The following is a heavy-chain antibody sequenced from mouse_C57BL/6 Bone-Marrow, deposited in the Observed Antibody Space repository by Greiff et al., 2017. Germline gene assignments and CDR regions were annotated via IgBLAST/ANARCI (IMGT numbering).Heavy chain of an antibody. V-gene: IGHV5-4*03. D-gene: IGHD4-1*01. J-gene: IGHJ2*01. CDR2: ISDGGSYT. CDR1: GFTFSSYA. CDR3: ARSGANWDFDY. Sequence: EVKLMESGGGLVKPGGSLKLSCAASGFTFSSYAMSWVRQTPEKRLEWVATISDGGSYTYYPDNVKGRFTISRDNAKNNLYLQMSHLKSEDTAMYYCARSGANWDFDYWGQGTTLTVSS.